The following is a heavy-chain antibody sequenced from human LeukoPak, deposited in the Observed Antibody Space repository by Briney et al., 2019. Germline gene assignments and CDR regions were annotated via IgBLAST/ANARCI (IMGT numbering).Heavy chain of an antibody. CDR3: AKDSPHRLPNNWFDP. Sequence: GGSLRLSCAASGFTFSLYGMHWVRQAPGKGLEWVALISNDGSKTYYADSVKGRFTISRDNSKNTVYLQVSSLRADDTAVYYCAKDSPHRLPNNWFDPWGQGTLVTVSS. D-gene: IGHD5-18*01. V-gene: IGHV3-33*06. CDR1: GFTFSLYG. J-gene: IGHJ5*02. CDR2: ISNDGSKT.